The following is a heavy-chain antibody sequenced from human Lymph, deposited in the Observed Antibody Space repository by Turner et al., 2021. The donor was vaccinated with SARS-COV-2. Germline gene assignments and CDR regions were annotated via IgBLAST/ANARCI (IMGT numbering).Heavy chain of an antibody. J-gene: IGHJ6*02. CDR2: FIPEDGET. V-gene: IGHV1-24*01. Sequence: QVQLVQSGAEVTKPGASMKVSCKVSGYTLTELSMHWVRQAPGKGLEWVGGFIPEDGETIYAQKFQGRVTMTEETSTDTAYMELSSLRSEDTAVYYCATVLCSGGSCYYYGMDVWGQGTTVTVSS. D-gene: IGHD2-15*01. CDR3: ATVLCSGGSCYYYGMDV. CDR1: GYTLTELS.